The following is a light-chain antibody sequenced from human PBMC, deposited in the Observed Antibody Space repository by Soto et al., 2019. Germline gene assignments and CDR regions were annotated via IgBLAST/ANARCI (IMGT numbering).Light chain of an antibody. CDR3: QQYGSSGT. CDR1: QSVSNNY. Sequence: EIVLTQSPGTLSLSLGERSTLPFTASQSVSNNYLAWYQQKPGPPPRLLIYGASNRASGIPDWFSGSGAGTYFTLTISRLEPEDFAVYYCQQYGSSGTFGQGTKVDIK. V-gene: IGKV3-20*01. CDR2: GAS. J-gene: IGKJ1*01.